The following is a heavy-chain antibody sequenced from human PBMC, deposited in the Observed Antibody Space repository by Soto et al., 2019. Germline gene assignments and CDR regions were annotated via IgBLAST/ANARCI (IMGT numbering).Heavy chain of an antibody. CDR1: GYTFTSYY. J-gene: IGHJ4*02. CDR2: INPSGGST. Sequence: QVQLVQSGAEVKKPGASVKVSCKASGYTFTSYYMHWVRQAPGQGLEWMGIINPSGGSTSYAQKFQGRVTMTRDTSTSTVYMELSSLRSEDTAVYYCTVGGTPGEDFDDWGQGTLVTVSS. V-gene: IGHV1-46*01. CDR3: TVGGTPGEDFDD. D-gene: IGHD3-10*01.